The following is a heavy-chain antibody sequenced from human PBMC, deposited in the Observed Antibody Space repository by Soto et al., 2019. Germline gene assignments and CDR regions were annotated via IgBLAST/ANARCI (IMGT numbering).Heavy chain of an antibody. V-gene: IGHV4-39*01. CDR1: GGSISPYNYY. Sequence: SETLSLTCTVSGGSISPYNYYWGWLRQAPGKGLEWIGYVYYSGSVNYKPSLKSRVTISVDTSKSQFSLKLSSVTAADTAVYYCARGPDTRGHYRGQRTPVTVSS. CDR3: ARGPDTRGHY. D-gene: IGHD2-15*01. J-gene: IGHJ4*02. CDR2: VYYSGSV.